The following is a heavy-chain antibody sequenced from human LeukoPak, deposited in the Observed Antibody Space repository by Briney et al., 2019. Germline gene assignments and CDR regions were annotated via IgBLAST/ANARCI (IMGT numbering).Heavy chain of an antibody. J-gene: IGHJ4*02. CDR3: AKSPGGYSGPFGD. CDR1: GFTFSSYS. D-gene: IGHD5-12*01. Sequence: TGGSLRLSCAASGFTFSSYSMSWIRQAPGKGLEWVSYISTSGTAVYYADSVKGRFTISGDNAKNSLYLQMNSLRVEDTAVYYCAKSPGGYSGPFGDWGQGTLVTVSS. V-gene: IGHV3-48*04. CDR2: ISTSGTAV.